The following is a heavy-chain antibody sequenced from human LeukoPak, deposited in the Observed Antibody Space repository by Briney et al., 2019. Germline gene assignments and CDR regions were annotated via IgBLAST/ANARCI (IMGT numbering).Heavy chain of an antibody. D-gene: IGHD3-22*01. Sequence: GASVKVSSTASGYTFTAHYMHWVRQAPGQGVEWMGWINPNSGGTKYVQKFQGRVTMTRDTSIRTVFMELSRLTSDDTAVYYCARDYYDSSGFGAFDIWGQGTMVTVSS. CDR3: ARDYYDSSGFGAFDI. V-gene: IGHV1-2*02. CDR1: GYTFTAHY. CDR2: INPNSGGT. J-gene: IGHJ3*02.